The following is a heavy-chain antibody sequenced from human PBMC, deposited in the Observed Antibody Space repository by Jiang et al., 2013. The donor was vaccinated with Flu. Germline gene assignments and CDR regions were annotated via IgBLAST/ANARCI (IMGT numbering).Heavy chain of an antibody. CDR2: INPNSGGT. CDR3: ARALDNTYLVRRWNYYYGMDV. Sequence: SGAEVKKPGASVKVSCKASGYTFTGYYMHWVRQAPGQGLEWMGWINPNSGGTNYAQKFQGRVTMTRDTSISTAYMELSRLRSDDTAVYYCARALDNTYLVRRWNYYYGMDVWGQGTTVTVSS. V-gene: IGHV1-2*02. CDR1: GYTFTGYY. J-gene: IGHJ6*02. D-gene: IGHD2-2*03.